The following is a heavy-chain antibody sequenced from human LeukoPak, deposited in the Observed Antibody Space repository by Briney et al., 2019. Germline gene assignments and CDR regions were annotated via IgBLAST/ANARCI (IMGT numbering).Heavy chain of an antibody. D-gene: IGHD3-16*01. CDR3: ARSPGGSWGTDY. J-gene: IGHJ4*02. CDR1: GFTVRNYW. CDR2: IKQDGSEK. V-gene: IGHV3-7*01. Sequence: SGGSLRLSCAASGFTVRNYWRNWVRQAPGKGLEWVANIKQDGSEKHYVDSVKGRFTISRDNAKNSLYVQMNSLRVEDTAVYYCARSPGGSWGTDYWAQGTLVTVSS.